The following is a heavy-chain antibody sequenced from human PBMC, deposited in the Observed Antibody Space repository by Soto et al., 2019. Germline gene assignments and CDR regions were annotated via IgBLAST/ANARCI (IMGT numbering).Heavy chain of an antibody. V-gene: IGHV3-30*18. Sequence: QVQLVESGGGVVQPGRSLRLSCAASGFTFSSYGMHWVHQAPGKGLEWVAVISYDGSNKYYADSVKGRFTISRDNSKNTLYLQMNSLRAEDTAVYYCAKDSVVVPAAILGYYYGMDVWGQGTTVTVSS. CDR2: ISYDGSNK. CDR1: GFTFSSYG. CDR3: AKDSVVVPAAILGYYYGMDV. J-gene: IGHJ6*02. D-gene: IGHD2-2*01.